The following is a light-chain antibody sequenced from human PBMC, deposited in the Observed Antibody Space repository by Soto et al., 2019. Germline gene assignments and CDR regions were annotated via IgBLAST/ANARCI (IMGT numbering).Light chain of an antibody. V-gene: IGKV3-15*01. CDR2: DAS. J-gene: IGKJ2*01. CDR3: QQYNNWPPKYT. Sequence: EIVMMQSPATLSVSPGERATLFCRASQSVSSNLAWYQQKPGQAPRLLIYDASTRATGIPARFSGSGSGTEFTLTINSLQSEDFAIYYCQQYNNWPPKYTFGQGTKLEI. CDR1: QSVSSN.